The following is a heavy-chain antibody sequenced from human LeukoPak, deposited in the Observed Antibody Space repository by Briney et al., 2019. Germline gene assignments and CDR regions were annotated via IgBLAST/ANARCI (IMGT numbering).Heavy chain of an antibody. V-gene: IGHV3-7*01. CDR2: IKQDGSEK. J-gene: IGHJ4*02. D-gene: IGHD2-15*01. Sequence: GGSLRLSCAVSGFTFSSYWMSWVRQAPGKGLEWVANIKQDGSEKYYVDSVKGRFTISRDNAKNSLYLQMNSLRAEDTAVYYCARVCSGGSCRDHWGQGTLVTVSS. CDR1: GFTFSSYW. CDR3: ARVCSGGSCRDH.